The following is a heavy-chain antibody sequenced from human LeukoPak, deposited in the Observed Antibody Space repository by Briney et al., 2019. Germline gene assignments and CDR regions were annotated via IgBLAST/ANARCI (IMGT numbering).Heavy chain of an antibody. D-gene: IGHD6-19*01. CDR3: ARESGSGWYLGYYYYGMDV. CDR2: IGSSGGCT. V-gene: IGHV3-23*01. CDR1: GFTFSNYA. J-gene: IGHJ6*02. Sequence: PGGSLRLSCAASGFTFSNYAMNWVRQAPGKGLEWVSTIGSSGGCTYYADSVKGRFTISRDNSKNTLYLQMNSLRAEDTAVYYCARESGSGWYLGYYYYGMDVWGQGTTVTVSS.